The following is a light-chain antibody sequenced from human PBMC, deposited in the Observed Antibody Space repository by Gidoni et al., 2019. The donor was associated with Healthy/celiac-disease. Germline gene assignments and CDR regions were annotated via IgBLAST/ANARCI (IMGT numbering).Light chain of an antibody. Sequence: DIQLTQSPSFLSASVGDRVTITGRASQGISSYLAWYQQKPGKAPKLLIYAASTLQSGVHSRFSGSGSVTEFTLTISSLQPEDFATYYCQQLNSYPFGPGTKVDIK. CDR3: QQLNSYP. J-gene: IGKJ3*01. V-gene: IGKV1-9*01. CDR1: QGISSY. CDR2: AAS.